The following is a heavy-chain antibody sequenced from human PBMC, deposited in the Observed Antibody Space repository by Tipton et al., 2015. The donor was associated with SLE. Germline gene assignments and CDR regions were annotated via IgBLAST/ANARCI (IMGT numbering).Heavy chain of an antibody. V-gene: IGHV3-21*04. CDR3: ARGMMRGNYYAEG. J-gene: IGHJ4*02. CDR1: GFTFSSYE. CDR2: ISSSSSYT. Sequence: SLRLSCAASGFTFSSYEMNWVRQAPGKGLEWVSSISSSSSYTNYADSVKGRFTISRDNAKNSLYLQMNSLRAEDTAVYYCARGMMRGNYYAEGWGQGTLVTVSS. D-gene: IGHD3-10*01.